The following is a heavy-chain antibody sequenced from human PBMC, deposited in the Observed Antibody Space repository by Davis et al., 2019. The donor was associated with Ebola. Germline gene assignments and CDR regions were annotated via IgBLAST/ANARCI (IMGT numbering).Heavy chain of an antibody. CDR3: ASDSHRLGATNY. V-gene: IGHV1-69*13. J-gene: IGHJ4*02. Sequence: SVKVSCKASGGTFSSYAISWVRQAPGQGLEWMGGIIPIFGTANYAQKFQGRVTITADESTSTAYMELSSLRSEDTAVYYCASDSHRLGATNYWGQGTLVTVSS. D-gene: IGHD1-26*01. CDR1: GGTFSSYA. CDR2: IIPIFGTA.